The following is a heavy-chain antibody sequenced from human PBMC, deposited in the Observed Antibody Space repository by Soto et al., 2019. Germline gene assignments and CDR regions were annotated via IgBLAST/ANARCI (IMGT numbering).Heavy chain of an antibody. V-gene: IGHV3-33*01. CDR1: GFTFSSYG. D-gene: IGHD2-2*01. Sequence: QVQLVESGGGVVQPGRSLRLSCAASGFTFSSYGMHWVRQAPGKGLEWVAVIWYDGSNKYYADSVKGRFTISRDNSKNTLYLQMNSLRAEDTAVYYCARDVGSRYCSSTSCLSYGMDVGGQGTTVTVSS. J-gene: IGHJ6*02. CDR2: IWYDGSNK. CDR3: ARDVGSRYCSSTSCLSYGMDV.